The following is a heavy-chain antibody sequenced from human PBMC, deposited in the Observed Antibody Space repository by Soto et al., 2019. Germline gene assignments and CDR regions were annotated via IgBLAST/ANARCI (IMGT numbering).Heavy chain of an antibody. V-gene: IGHV5-51*01. J-gene: IGHJ4*02. CDR3: FRGGVTSRTFDY. CDR2: IFPDDSDT. D-gene: IGHD3-16*01. Sequence: LKISCKASGYIIKNYWIGWVRQMPGQGLEWMGIIFPDDSDTRYSPSFQGHVTISVDKSISTAYVQWSSLKASDSAIYYCFRGGVTSRTFDYWGQGTLVTVPS. CDR1: GYIIKNYW.